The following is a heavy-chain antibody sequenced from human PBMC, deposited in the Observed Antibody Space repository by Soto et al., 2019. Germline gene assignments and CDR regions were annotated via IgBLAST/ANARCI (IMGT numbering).Heavy chain of an antibody. D-gene: IGHD3-10*01. CDR1: GVSITTYY. CDR3: ARGDGSGSYYYYYGMDV. Sequence: SETLSHTSTESGVSITTYYWSWIRQPPGKGLEWIGYIYYSGSTNYNPSLKSRVTISVDTSKNQFSLKLSSVTAADTAVYYCARGDGSGSYYYYYGMDVWGQGTTVT. CDR2: IYYSGST. V-gene: IGHV4-59*01. J-gene: IGHJ6*02.